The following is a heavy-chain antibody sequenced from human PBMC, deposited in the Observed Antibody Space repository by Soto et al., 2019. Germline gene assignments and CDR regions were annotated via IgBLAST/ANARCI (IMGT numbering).Heavy chain of an antibody. Sequence: PSETLSLTCTVSGGSISSSSYYWGWIRQPPGKGLEWIGSIYYSGSTYYNPSLKIRVTISVYTSKNQFSLKLSSVTAADTVVYYCARHAADNWNVKTGYCDYWGQGTLVTVSS. D-gene: IGHD1-1*01. CDR2: IYYSGST. V-gene: IGHV4-39*01. CDR1: GGSISSSSYY. CDR3: ARHAADNWNVKTGYCDY. J-gene: IGHJ4*02.